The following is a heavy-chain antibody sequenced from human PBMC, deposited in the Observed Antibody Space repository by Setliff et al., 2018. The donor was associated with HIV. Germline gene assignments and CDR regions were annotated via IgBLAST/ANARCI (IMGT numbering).Heavy chain of an antibody. V-gene: IGHV4-34*01. J-gene: IGHJ4*02. CDR3: ARAPANYHDSSGFYYGGDYYFDF. CDR1: GGSFNDYY. CDR2: ISHSGST. Sequence: SETLSLTCAVYGGSFNDYYWTWIRQPPGKGLEWIGEISHSGSTNYNPSLESRVTMSVDTSKNQVSLNLSSVTAADTAVYYCARAPANYHDSSGFYYGGDYYFDFWGQGTLVTVSS. D-gene: IGHD3-22*01.